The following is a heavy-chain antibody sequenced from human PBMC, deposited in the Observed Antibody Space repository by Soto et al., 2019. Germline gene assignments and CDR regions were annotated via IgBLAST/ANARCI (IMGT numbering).Heavy chain of an antibody. CDR2: ISYDGSNK. V-gene: IGHV3-30-3*01. J-gene: IGHJ4*02. CDR3: ARSPIVLMVYASGYFDY. CDR1: GFTFSSYA. D-gene: IGHD2-8*01. Sequence: ESVGGVVQPGRSLRLSCAASGFTFSSYAMHWVRRAPGKGLEWVAVISYDGSNKYYADSVKGRFTISRDNSKNTLYLQMNSLRAEDTAVYYCARSPIVLMVYASGYFDYWGQGTLVTVSS.